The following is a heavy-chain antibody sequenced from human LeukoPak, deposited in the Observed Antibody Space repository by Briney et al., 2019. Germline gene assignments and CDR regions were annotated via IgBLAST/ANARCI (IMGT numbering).Heavy chain of an antibody. V-gene: IGHV4-34*01. Sequence: SETLSLTCVVYGGSVNGFYWSWIRQHPGKGLEWIGKITHSGVSSYNPSLKGRVTISVDTSKNQFSLKLRSVTAADTAVYYCARGIYNDYYFDYWGQGTLVTVSS. J-gene: IGHJ4*02. CDR1: GGSVNGFY. CDR3: ARGIYNDYYFDY. D-gene: IGHD5-24*01. CDR2: ITHSGVS.